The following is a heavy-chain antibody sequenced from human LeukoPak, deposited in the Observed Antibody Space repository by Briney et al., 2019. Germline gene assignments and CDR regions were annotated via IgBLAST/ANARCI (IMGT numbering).Heavy chain of an antibody. V-gene: IGHV1-69*05. CDR2: IIPIFGTA. D-gene: IGHD5-24*01. J-gene: IGHJ4*02. Sequence: KVSCKASGGTFSSYAIGWVRQAPGQGLEWMGGIIPIFGTANYAQKFQGRVTITTDESTSTAYMELSSLRSEDTAVYYCARSRPVEMATIGGLYYFDYWGQGTLVTVSS. CDR3: ARSRPVEMATIGGLYYFDY. CDR1: GGTFSSYA.